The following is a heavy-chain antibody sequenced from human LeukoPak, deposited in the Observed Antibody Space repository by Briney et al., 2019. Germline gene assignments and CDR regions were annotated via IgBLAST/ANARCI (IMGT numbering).Heavy chain of an antibody. CDR3: AKDGYYDSSAYYYVRYFDL. V-gene: IGHV3-23*01. Sequence: GGSLRLSCAAAGFIFRSYGMSWVRQAPGKGLKGVSCISASGNSIYYADSVKGRFTISRDNSKNTLYLQMNSLRAEDTAVYYCAKDGYYDSSAYYYVRYFDLWGRGTLVTVSS. CDR1: GFIFRSYG. D-gene: IGHD3-22*01. CDR2: ISASGNSI. J-gene: IGHJ2*01.